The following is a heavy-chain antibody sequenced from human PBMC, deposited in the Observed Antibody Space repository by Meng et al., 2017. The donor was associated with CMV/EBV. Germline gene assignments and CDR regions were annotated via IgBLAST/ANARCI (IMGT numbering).Heavy chain of an antibody. CDR2: IYHSGST. CDR1: GGSISSSNW. J-gene: IGHJ3*02. V-gene: IGHV4-4*02. D-gene: IGHD3-22*01. CDR3: SRWPPRPRITMIVVVIIGLGAFDI. Sequence: SETLSLTCAVSGGSISSSNWWSWVRQPPGKGLEWIGEIYHSGSTNYNPSLKSRVTISVDKSKNQFSLKLSSVTAADTAVYYCSRWPPRPRITMIVVVIIGLGAFDIWGQGTMVTVSS.